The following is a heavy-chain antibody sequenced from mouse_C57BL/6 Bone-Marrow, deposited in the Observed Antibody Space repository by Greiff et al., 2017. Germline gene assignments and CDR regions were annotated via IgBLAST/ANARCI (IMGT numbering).Heavy chain of an antibody. V-gene: IGHV1-76*01. CDR2: IYPGSGNT. D-gene: IGHD4-1*01. J-gene: IGHJ3*01. CDR1: GYTFTDYY. CDR3: AREWGTGRFAY. Sequence: VKLQESGAELVRPGASVKLSCKASGYTFTDYYINWVKQRPGQGLEWIARIYPGSGNTYYNEKFKGKATLTAEKSSSTAYMQLSSLTSEDSAVYFCAREWGTGRFAYWGQGTLVTVSA.